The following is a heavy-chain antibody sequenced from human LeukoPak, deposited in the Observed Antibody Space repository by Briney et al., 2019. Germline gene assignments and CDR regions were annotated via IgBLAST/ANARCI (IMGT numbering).Heavy chain of an antibody. CDR2: IYYSGST. Sequence: SETLSLTCSVSGGSISGRSYYWGWIRQPPGKGLEWIGSIYYSGSTYYNPSLKSRVAISVDTFKNQFSLKVSSVTAADTAVYYCARQGTLGSYQTFDYWGQGTLVTVSS. CDR3: ARQGTLGSYQTFDY. D-gene: IGHD3-16*02. CDR1: GGSISGRSYY. V-gene: IGHV4-39*01. J-gene: IGHJ4*02.